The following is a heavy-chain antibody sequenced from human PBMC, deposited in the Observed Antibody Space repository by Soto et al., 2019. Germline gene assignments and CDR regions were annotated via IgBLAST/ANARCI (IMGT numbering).Heavy chain of an antibody. V-gene: IGHV1-69*13. J-gene: IGHJ3*02. CDR1: GGTFSSYA. CDR3: CSGWYYDAFDI. CDR2: IIPIFGTA. Sequence: GASVKVSCKASGGTFSSYAISWVRQAPGQGLEWMGGIIPIFGTANYAQKFQGRVTITADESTSTAYMELSSLRSEDTAVYYCCSGWYYDAFDIWGQGTMVTVSS. D-gene: IGHD6-19*01.